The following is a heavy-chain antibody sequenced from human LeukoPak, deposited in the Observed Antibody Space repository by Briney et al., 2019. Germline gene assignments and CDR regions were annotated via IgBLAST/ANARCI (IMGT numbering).Heavy chain of an antibody. V-gene: IGHV3-48*04. J-gene: IGHJ4*02. D-gene: IGHD6-19*01. CDR1: GFTFSSYS. CDR2: ISSSSSTI. Sequence: GGSLRLSCAASGFTFSSYSINWVRQAPGKGLEWVSYISSSSSTIYYADSVKGRFTISRDNAKNSLYLQMNSLRAEDTAVYYCARGGAVADGDFFDYWGPGTLVTVSS. CDR3: ARGGAVADGDFFDY.